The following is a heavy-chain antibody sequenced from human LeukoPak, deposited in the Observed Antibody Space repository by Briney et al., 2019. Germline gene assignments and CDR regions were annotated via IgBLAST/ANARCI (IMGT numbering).Heavy chain of an antibody. CDR3: AGYCSSTSCYYYDSSGYLPLRYGVDV. Sequence: GGSVRLFCAAWGFTFSSSSMNWVPQAPGKGLEWVSSISSSSSYIYSADSVKGRFTISRDNAKNSLYLQMNSLRDEDTAVYYCAGYCSSTSCYYYDSSGYLPLRYGVDVWGQGTTVTVSS. V-gene: IGHV3-21*01. CDR1: GFTFSSSS. CDR2: ISSSSSYI. J-gene: IGHJ6*02. D-gene: IGHD2-2*01.